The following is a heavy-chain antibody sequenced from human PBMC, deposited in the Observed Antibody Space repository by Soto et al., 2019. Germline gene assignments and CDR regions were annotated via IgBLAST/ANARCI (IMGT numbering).Heavy chain of an antibody. V-gene: IGHV1-8*01. CDR3: ARTLYGDNVDY. J-gene: IGHJ4*02. CDR2: MNPNSGNT. D-gene: IGHD4-17*01. Sequence: QVQLVQSGAEVKKPGASVKVSCKASGYTFTSYDINWVRQATGQGLEWMGWMNPNSGNTGYAQKFQGRLTMTXXNAISTAYMALSSLRSEDTAVYYCARTLYGDNVDYWGQGTLVTVSS. CDR1: GYTFTSYD.